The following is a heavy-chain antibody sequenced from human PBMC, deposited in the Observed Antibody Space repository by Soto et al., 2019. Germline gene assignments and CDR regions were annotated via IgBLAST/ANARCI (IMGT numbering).Heavy chain of an antibody. D-gene: IGHD3-3*01. V-gene: IGHV2-5*02. CDR2: IYWDDDK. CDR1: VFSLTTSGVG. J-gene: IGHJ4*02. CDR3: AHRILRTVFGLVTTTAIYFDF. Sequence: QITLNESGPTVVKPAEPLTLTCTFSVFSLTTSGVGVGWIRQSPGKAPEWLALIYWDDDKRYSASLKSRLTLTKDTSKNQVVLTMASVDPADTATYYCAHRILRTVFGLVTTTAIYFDFWGQGTPVVVSS.